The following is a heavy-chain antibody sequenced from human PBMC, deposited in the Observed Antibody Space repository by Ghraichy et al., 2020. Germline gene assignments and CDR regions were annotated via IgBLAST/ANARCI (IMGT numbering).Heavy chain of an antibody. Sequence: SETLSLTCAVYGGSFSGYYWSWIRQPPGKGLEWIGEINHSGSTNYNPSLKSRVTISVDTSKNQFSLKLSSVTAADTAVYYCARDTVAQKTIDYWGQGTLVTVSS. J-gene: IGHJ4*02. CDR1: GGSFSGYY. V-gene: IGHV4-34*01. CDR3: ARDTVAQKTIDY. D-gene: IGHD6-19*01. CDR2: INHSGST.